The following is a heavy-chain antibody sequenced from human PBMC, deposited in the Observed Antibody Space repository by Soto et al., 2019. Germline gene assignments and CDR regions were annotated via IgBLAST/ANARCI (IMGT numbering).Heavy chain of an antibody. D-gene: IGHD2-15*01. J-gene: IGHJ6*04. CDR3: ARDDVLCDGGRCYGVPLDF. Sequence: GGSLRLSCAASGFTVSSKYMSWVRQAPGKGLEWVSLIQSGGPTYYADSVKGRFTISRDTSENTVHLQMDSLRAEDTAVYYCARDDVLCDGGRCYGVPLDFWGKGTMVTVSS. V-gene: IGHV3-66*01. CDR2: IQSGGPT. CDR1: GFTVSSKY.